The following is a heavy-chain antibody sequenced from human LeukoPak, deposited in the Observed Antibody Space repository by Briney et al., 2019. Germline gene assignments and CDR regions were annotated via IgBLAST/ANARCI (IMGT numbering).Heavy chain of an antibody. CDR2: ISSSSSTI. Sequence: GGSLRLSCAASGFTFSSYSMNWVRQAPGKGLEWVSYISSSSSTIYYADSVKGRFTISRDNTKNSLYLQMNSLRAEDTAVYYCARDSGYSGSPDYYYYYMDVWGKGTTVTVSS. V-gene: IGHV3-48*01. CDR3: ARDSGYSGSPDYYYYYMDV. CDR1: GFTFSSYS. D-gene: IGHD1-26*01. J-gene: IGHJ6*03.